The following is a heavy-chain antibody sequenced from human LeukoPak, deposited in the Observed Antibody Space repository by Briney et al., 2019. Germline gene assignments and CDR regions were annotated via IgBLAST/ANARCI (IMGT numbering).Heavy chain of an antibody. CDR3: ARGNWNYPFDY. CDR2: IYSSDST. J-gene: IGHJ4*02. D-gene: IGHD1-7*01. V-gene: IGHV3-53*01. Sequence: GGSLTLSCAASVLIVSSNYMSWVRQAPGKGLEWVSVIYSSDSTYYADSVKGRFTISRDNSKNTLYLQMNSLRAEDTAVYYCARGNWNYPFDYWGQGTLVTVSS. CDR1: VLIVSSNY.